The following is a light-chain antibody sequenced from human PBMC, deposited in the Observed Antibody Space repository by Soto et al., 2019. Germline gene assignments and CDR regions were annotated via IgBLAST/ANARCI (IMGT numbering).Light chain of an antibody. CDR3: HHSGT. CDR1: QSLANSF. Sequence: FVLTHSRGTLSLSPGDRALLSCRASQSLANSFIAWYQQKPGQAPRLLIAGASTRATGIPARFSGSGSGTEFTLTISSLQSEDFAVYYCHHSGTFGQGTKVDI. CDR2: GAS. J-gene: IGKJ1*01. V-gene: IGKV3-15*01.